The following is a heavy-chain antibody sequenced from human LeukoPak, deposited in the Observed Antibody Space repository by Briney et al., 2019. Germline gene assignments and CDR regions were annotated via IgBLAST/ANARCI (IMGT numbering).Heavy chain of an antibody. D-gene: IGHD2-2*01. V-gene: IGHV1-2*02. CDR2: INPNSGGT. Sequence: ASVKVSCKASGYTFTGYYMHWVRQAPGQGLEWMGWINPNSGGTNYAQKFQGRVTITRNTSISTAYMELSSLRSEDTAVYYCATVWVGYCTSTSCLYFDYWGQGTLVTVSS. CDR1: GYTFTGYY. J-gene: IGHJ4*02. CDR3: ATVWVGYCTSTSCLYFDY.